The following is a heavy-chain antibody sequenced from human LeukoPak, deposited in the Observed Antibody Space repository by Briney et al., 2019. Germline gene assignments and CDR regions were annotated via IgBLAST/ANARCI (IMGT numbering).Heavy chain of an antibody. V-gene: IGHV1-2*02. D-gene: IGHD3-3*01. J-gene: IGHJ4*02. CDR1: GYTFTGHY. CDR3: ARERRFLEWPGIDY. Sequence: GASVKVSCKASGYTFTGHYMHWVRQAPGQGLEWMGWINPNSGGTNYAQKFQGRVTMTRDTSISTAYMELSRLRSDDTAVYYCARERRFLEWPGIDYWGQGTLVTVSS. CDR2: INPNSGGT.